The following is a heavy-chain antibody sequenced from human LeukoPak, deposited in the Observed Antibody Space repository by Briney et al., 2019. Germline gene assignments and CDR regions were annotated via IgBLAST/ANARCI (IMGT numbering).Heavy chain of an antibody. CDR1: GGSISSYY. CDR3: ARPSIRFFDVHPWDV. V-gene: IGHV4-4*07. Sequence: PSETLSLTCTVSGGSISSYYWSWIRQPAGKGLEWIGRIYTSESTNYNPSLKSRVTMSVDTSKNQFSLKLSSVTAADTGVYYCARPSIRFFDVHPWDVWGKGTTVTISS. D-gene: IGHD3-9*01. J-gene: IGHJ6*04. CDR2: IYTSEST.